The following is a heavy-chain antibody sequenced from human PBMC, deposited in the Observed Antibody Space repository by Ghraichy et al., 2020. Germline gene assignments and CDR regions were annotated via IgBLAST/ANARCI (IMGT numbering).Heavy chain of an antibody. V-gene: IGHV4-30-4*07. CDR3: ARVGRPDYYGSTGLYNFDY. CDR1: GGSISSGGYS. CDR2: IYYSGST. D-gene: IGHD3-10*01. Sequence: SETLSLTCAVSGGSISSGGYSWSWIRQPPGKGLEWIGYIYYSGSTYYNPSLKSRVTISVDTSKNQFSLKLSSVTAADTAVYYCARVGRPDYYGSTGLYNFDYWGQGTLVTVSS. J-gene: IGHJ4*02.